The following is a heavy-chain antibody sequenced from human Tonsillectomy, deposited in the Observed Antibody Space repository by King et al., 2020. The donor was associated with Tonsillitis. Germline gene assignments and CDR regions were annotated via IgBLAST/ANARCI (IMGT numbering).Heavy chain of an antibody. D-gene: IGHD5-12*01. J-gene: IGHJ4*02. V-gene: IGHV3-7*01. CDR1: GFTFSSYW. CDR3: ARVRDKNSRYRSCDS. Sequence: DVQLVESGGGLVQPGGSLRLSCAASGFTFSSYWMSWVRQAPGKGLEWVANIKGDGSDKYYLDSVEGRFTISRDNAKNSLYLEMNSLRAEDTAKYYCARVRDKNSRYRSCDSWGQGSLVTVSS. CDR2: IKGDGSDK.